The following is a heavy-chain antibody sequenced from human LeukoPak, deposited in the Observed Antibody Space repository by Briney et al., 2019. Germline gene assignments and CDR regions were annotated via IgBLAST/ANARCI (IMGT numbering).Heavy chain of an antibody. J-gene: IGHJ5*02. CDR1: GGTFSSYA. CDR3: ARVTGGRYCSTTSCYMRGWFDP. V-gene: IGHV1-69*13. CDR2: IIPVFGTS. D-gene: IGHD2-2*02. Sequence: SVKVSCKASGGTFSSYAISWVRQAPGQGLEWMGGIIPVFGTSNYAQKFQGRVTITADESTRTAYMELSSLRSEDTAVYYCARVTGGRYCSTTSCYMRGWFDPWGQGTLVTVSS.